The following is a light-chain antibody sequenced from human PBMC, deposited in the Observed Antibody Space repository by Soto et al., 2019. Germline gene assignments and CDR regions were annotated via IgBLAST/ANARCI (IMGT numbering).Light chain of an antibody. Sequence: DIQMTQSPSTLSASVGDTVTITCRASQTISRWLAWYQQKPGKAPRLLISTASTLESGVPSRFSASGSGTEFTLTIRSLHPDDFATYYCQEYNNYWTFGQGTKVDIK. V-gene: IGKV1-5*01. CDR1: QTISRW. CDR2: TAS. CDR3: QEYNNYWT. J-gene: IGKJ1*01.